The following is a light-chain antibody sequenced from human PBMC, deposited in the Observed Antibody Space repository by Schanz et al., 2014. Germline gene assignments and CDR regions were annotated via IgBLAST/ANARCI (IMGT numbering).Light chain of an antibody. CDR3: HQRRSWPGT. Sequence: EIVLTQSPATLSVSPGERATLSCRASQSVSRNLAWYQQKPGQAPRLLIYGASTRATGIPARFSGSGSGTEFTLTISSLQSEDFAVYYCHQRRSWPGTFGQGTKVEIK. CDR2: GAS. V-gene: IGKV3-15*01. CDR1: QSVSRN. J-gene: IGKJ1*01.